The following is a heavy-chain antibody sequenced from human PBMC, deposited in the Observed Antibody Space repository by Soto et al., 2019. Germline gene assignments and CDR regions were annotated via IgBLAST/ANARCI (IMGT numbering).Heavy chain of an antibody. CDR1: EFTFDDYA. J-gene: IGHJ4*02. Sequence: GESLKISCTASEFTFDDYAMLWVRQAPGKGLEWVSFIRSKAHGGTTEYAASVKGGFTISRDDSKSIAFLQMNSLQTEDTAMYYCTRGLRGGSYFDYWGQGTLVTVSS. CDR3: TRGLRGGSYFDY. V-gene: IGHV3-49*04. D-gene: IGHD3-16*01. CDR2: IRSKAHGGTT.